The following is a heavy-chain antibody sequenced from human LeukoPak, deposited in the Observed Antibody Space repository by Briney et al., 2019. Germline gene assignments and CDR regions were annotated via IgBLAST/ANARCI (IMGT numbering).Heavy chain of an antibody. V-gene: IGHV4-30-4*08. D-gene: IGHD1-1*01. CDR2: IYYSGST. J-gene: IGHJ5*02. CDR1: GGSISSGDYY. CDR3: ARGITYNWNDGHGFDP. Sequence: SQTLSLTCTVSGGSISSGDYYWSWIRQPPGKGLEWIGYIYYSGSTYYNPSLKSRVTISVDTSKNQFTLKLSSVTAADTAVYYCARGITYNWNDGHGFDPWGQGTLVTVSS.